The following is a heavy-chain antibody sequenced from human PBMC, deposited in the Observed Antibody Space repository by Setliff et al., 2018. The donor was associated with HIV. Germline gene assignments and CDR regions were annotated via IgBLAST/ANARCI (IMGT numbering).Heavy chain of an antibody. Sequence: SETLSLTCTVSGGSISHSHWSWIRQPPGKGLEWIGYVWDNGTTKYNPSLKGRVTMSLDTSRNQFSLKLTSVTAADTAVYYCASTGHIEIDPLQPFEIWGQGTMVTVSS. CDR1: GGSISHSH. CDR2: VWDNGTT. D-gene: IGHD5-12*01. V-gene: IGHV4-59*12. CDR3: ASTGHIEIDPLQPFEI. J-gene: IGHJ3*02.